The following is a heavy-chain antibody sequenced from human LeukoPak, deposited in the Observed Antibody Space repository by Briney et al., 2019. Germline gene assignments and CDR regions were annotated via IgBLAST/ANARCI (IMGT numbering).Heavy chain of an antibody. V-gene: IGHV3-23*01. CDR2: ICSNDNNT. CDR3: AKGTSSSCYSAPNY. Sequence: GGSLRLSCAASGFTFSGYSMNWVRQAPGKGLEWVSAICSNDNNTYYANSVKGRFTTSRDNSKNTLSLQLNSLRAEGTAVYYCAKGTSSSCYSAPNYWGQGTLVTVSS. CDR1: GFTFSGYS. J-gene: IGHJ4*02. D-gene: IGHD2-15*01.